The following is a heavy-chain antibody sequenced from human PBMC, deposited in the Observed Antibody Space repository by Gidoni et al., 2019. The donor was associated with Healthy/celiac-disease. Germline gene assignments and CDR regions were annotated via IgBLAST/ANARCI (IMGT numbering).Heavy chain of an antibody. D-gene: IGHD3-16*01. CDR3: ARWGIEMATMPHY. CDR1: GFTFRDYY. Sequence: QVQLVESGGGLVKPGGSLRLSCAASGFTFRDYYMSWIRQAPGKGLEWVSYISSSSSYTNYADSVKGRFTISRDNAKNSLYLQMNSLRAEDTAVYYCARWGIEMATMPHYWGQGTLVTVSS. V-gene: IGHV3-11*06. CDR2: ISSSSSYT. J-gene: IGHJ4*02.